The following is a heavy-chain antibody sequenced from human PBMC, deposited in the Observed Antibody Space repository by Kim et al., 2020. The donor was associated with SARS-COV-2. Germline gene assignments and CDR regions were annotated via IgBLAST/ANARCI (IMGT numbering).Heavy chain of an antibody. D-gene: IGHD6-19*01. Sequence: GGSLRLSCAASGFTFSNYGMHWVRQAPGKGLEWVAVISSDGSNKYYADSVKGRFTISRDNSKNTLYVQMDSLRVEDTAVYFCTGVSSSGWYYFHYWGQGTLVTVSS. CDR2: ISSDGSNK. CDR1: GFTFSNYG. V-gene: IGHV3-30*03. J-gene: IGHJ4*02. CDR3: TGVSSSGWYYFHY.